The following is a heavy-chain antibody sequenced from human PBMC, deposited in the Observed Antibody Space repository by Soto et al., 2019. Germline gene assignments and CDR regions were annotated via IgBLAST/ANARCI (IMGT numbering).Heavy chain of an antibody. V-gene: IGHV1-18*01. CDR1: GYTFASYG. J-gene: IGHJ4*02. D-gene: IGHD2-8*01. Sequence: ASVKVSCKASGYTFASYGIIWVRQAPGQGLEWMGWISAYNGNTNYAQKLQGRVTMTTDTSTSTAYMELRSLRSDDTAVYYCARDLGYCTNGVCYFDYWGQGTLVTVSS. CDR3: ARDLGYCTNGVCYFDY. CDR2: ISAYNGNT.